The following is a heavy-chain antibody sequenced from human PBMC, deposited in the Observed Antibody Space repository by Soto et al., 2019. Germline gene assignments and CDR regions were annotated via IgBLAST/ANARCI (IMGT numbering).Heavy chain of an antibody. CDR2: IKSKTDGGTT. V-gene: IGHV3-15*01. Sequence: GGSLRLSCADSGYTFSNAWMSWVRQAPGKGREWVGRIKSKTDGGTTDYAAPGKGRFTISRDDSKNTLYLQMNSLKTEDTAVYYCTTIPITIFEKIQYMDVWGKGTTVTVSS. CDR3: TTIPITIFEKIQYMDV. CDR1: GYTFSNAW. D-gene: IGHD3-3*01. J-gene: IGHJ6*03.